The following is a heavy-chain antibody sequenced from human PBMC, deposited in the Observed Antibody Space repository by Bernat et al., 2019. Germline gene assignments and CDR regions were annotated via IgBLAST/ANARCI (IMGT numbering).Heavy chain of an antibody. J-gene: IGHJ5*01. CDR1: GDSVSNRVGS. V-gene: IGHV6-1*01. D-gene: IGHD4-17*01. Sequence: QAQLQQSGPGVVKPSQTLSLTCAIPGDSVSNRVGSWNWIRQSSSRGLEWLGRTYYRTMWYFDYAVSVQGRITISTDTSKNQFSLQLNSVTPEDTAVYYCTKGGFGDYVFRFDSWGQGSLVTVSS. CDR2: TYYRTMWYF. CDR3: TKGGFGDYVFRFDS.